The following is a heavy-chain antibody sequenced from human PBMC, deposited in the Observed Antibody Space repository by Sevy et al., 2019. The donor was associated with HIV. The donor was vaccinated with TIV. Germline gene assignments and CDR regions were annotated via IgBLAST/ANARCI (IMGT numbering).Heavy chain of an antibody. D-gene: IGHD3-10*01. CDR3: VKEGRDDFNPYLDF. V-gene: IGHV3-23*01. CDR2: VSRNGGTP. CDR1: GFTFGGYM. Sequence: GGSLRLSCAGSGFTFGGYMMNWVRQAPGRVLEWVARVSRNGGTPEYGDSAKGRFTISRDNSKNTVYLQLKELRAEDTALYYCVKEGRDDFNPYLDFWGQGILVTVSS. J-gene: IGHJ4*02.